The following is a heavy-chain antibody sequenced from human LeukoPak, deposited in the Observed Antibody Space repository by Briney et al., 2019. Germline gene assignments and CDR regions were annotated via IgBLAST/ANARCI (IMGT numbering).Heavy chain of an antibody. Sequence: PGGSLRLSCAASGFTFSDNYMSWIRQAPGKGLEWVSYISSSGSIYYADSVKGRFTISRDNSKNTQYLQMNSLRAEDTAVYYCAKDGGEYYDILTGYYPRLYYMDVWGKGTTVTISS. J-gene: IGHJ6*03. CDR3: AKDGGEYYDILTGYYPRLYYMDV. CDR2: ISSSGSI. D-gene: IGHD3-9*01. V-gene: IGHV3-11*01. CDR1: GFTFSDNY.